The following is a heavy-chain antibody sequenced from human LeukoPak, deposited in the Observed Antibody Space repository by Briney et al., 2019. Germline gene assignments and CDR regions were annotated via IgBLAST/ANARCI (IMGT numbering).Heavy chain of an antibody. CDR1: GDSVSSNSAA. J-gene: IGHJ6*03. CDR3: ARGTLYSSSWCDYMDV. D-gene: IGHD6-13*01. Sequence: KISQTLSLTCAISGDSVSSNSAAWNWIRQSPSRGLEWLGRTYYRSKWYNDYAVSVKSRITINPDTSKNQFSLQLNSVTPEDTAVYYCARGTLYSSSWCDYMDVWGKGTTVTVSS. V-gene: IGHV6-1*01. CDR2: TYYRSKWYN.